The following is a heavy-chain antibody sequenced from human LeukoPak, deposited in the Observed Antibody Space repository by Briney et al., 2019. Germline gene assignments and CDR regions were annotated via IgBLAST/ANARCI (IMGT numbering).Heavy chain of an antibody. D-gene: IGHD3-22*01. CDR3: ARDRAYYYDGSGYRPIAFDI. CDR2: IYYSGST. Sequence: PSETLSLTCTVSGGSISISSYYWGWIGQPPGKGLEWIGTIYYSGSTYYNPSLKSRVTISVDTSKNQFSLKLSSVTAADTAVYYCARDRAYYYDGSGYRPIAFDIWGQGTMVTVSS. J-gene: IGHJ3*02. V-gene: IGHV4-39*07. CDR1: GGSISISSYY.